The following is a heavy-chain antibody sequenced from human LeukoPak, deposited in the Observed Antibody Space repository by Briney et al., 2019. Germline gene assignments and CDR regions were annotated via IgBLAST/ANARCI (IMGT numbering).Heavy chain of an antibody. J-gene: IGHJ6*02. CDR1: GYTFTGYY. V-gene: IGHV1-2*02. D-gene: IGHD2-2*02. Sequence: GASVKVSCKASGYTFTGYYMHWVRQAPGQGLEWMGWINPNSGGTNYAQKFQGGVTMTRDTSISTAYMELRRLSSDDTAVYYCARPYCSSTSCYTSSYSYGMDVWGQGTTVTVSS. CDR2: INPNSGGT. CDR3: ARPYCSSTSCYTSSYSYGMDV.